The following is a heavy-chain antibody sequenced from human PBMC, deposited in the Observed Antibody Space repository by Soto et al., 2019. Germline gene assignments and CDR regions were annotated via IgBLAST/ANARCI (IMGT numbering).Heavy chain of an antibody. Sequence: PSETLSLTCTFSGGAISSYHWSWIRQSPGKGLEWIGFIYYDVSTNYNPSLKSRVTISVDTPKNQFSLKLSSVTAADTAVYFCARGVRDHVWGNYHYPDWGQGTLVTVSS. J-gene: IGHJ4*02. D-gene: IGHD3-16*02. CDR2: IYYDVST. CDR1: GGAISSYH. CDR3: ARGVRDHVWGNYHYPD. V-gene: IGHV4-59*01.